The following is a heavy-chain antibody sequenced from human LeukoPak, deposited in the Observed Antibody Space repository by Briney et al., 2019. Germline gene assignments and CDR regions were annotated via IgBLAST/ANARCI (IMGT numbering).Heavy chain of an antibody. CDR3: TTDYPVSPVVVVAASDAFDI. J-gene: IGHJ3*02. V-gene: IGHV3-15*05. CDR1: GFTFSNAW. D-gene: IGHD2-15*01. CDR2: INSKTDGGPT. Sequence: GGSLRLSCAASGFTFSNAWMSWVRQAPAKGLEGVGRINSKTDGGPTDYAAPVKGRITISRDDSNNTIYQQMNSLKTEDTAVYCCTTDYPVSPVVVVAASDAFDIWGQGTMVTVSS.